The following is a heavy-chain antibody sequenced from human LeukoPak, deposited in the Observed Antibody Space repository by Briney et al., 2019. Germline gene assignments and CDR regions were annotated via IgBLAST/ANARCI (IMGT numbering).Heavy chain of an antibody. CDR2: INHSGST. V-gene: IGHV4-34*01. CDR3: ARDFPRGYSYGYYYYYGMDV. J-gene: IGHJ6*02. Sequence: PSETLSLTCAVYGGSFSGYYWSWIRQPPGKGLEWIGEINHSGSTNYNPSLKSRVTISVDTSKNQFSLKPSSVTAADTAVYYCARDFPRGYSYGYYYYYGMDVWGQGTTVTVSS. CDR1: GGSFSGYY. D-gene: IGHD5-18*01.